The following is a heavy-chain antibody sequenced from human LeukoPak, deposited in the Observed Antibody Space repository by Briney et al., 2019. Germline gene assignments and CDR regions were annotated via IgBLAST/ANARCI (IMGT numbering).Heavy chain of an antibody. D-gene: IGHD1-26*01. CDR2: IYYSGST. CDR1: GGSISSYY. Sequence: PSETLSLTRTVSGGSISSYYWSWIRQPPGKGLEWIGYIYYSGSTNYNPSLKSRVTISVDTSKNQFSLQLNSVTPEDTGVYYCAGSASYFRYWAQGTRVTVSS. V-gene: IGHV4-59*12. CDR3: AGSASYFRY. J-gene: IGHJ4*02.